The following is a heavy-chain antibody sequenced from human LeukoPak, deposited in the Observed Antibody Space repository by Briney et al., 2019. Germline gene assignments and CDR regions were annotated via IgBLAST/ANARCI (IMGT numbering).Heavy chain of an antibody. CDR3: ATSLGPLTEY. Sequence: LPGGSLRLSCAASGFAFSSNWMHWVRQTPGKGLVWVSRINSGGSGTSYADSVEGRFTISRDNAKNTLYLQMNSLKGEDTAVYCCATSLGPLTEYWGQGTLVTVSS. J-gene: IGHJ4*02. D-gene: IGHD7-27*01. CDR2: INSGGSGT. CDR1: GFAFSSNW. V-gene: IGHV3-74*01.